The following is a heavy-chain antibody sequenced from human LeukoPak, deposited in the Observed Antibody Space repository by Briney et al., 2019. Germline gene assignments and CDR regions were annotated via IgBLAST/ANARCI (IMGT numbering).Heavy chain of an antibody. CDR1: GFTFSSYA. CDR2: ISGSGGST. J-gene: IGHJ4*02. CDR3: AKGVISFIITIFGVVIPGGFEY. V-gene: IGHV3-23*01. Sequence: GSLRLSCAASGFTFSSYAMSCGRQAPGKGLEWVSAISGSGGSTYYADSVKGRFTISRDNSKNTLYLQMNSLRAEDTAVYYCAKGVISFIITIFGVVIPGGFEYWGQGTLVTVSS. D-gene: IGHD3-3*01.